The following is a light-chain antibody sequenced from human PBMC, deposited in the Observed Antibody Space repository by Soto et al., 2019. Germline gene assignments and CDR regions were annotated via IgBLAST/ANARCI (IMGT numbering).Light chain of an antibody. CDR3: RQTYTAPGT. Sequence: DIQMTQSPSSLSASVGDRVTVTCRPSQNITKFLNWYQERPGKAPKVLIHVTSNLENGVPSRFSGSGSGTYFTLTIRSLQPEDFATYYCRQTYTAPGTFGQGTRVEV. J-gene: IGKJ1*01. CDR2: VTS. CDR1: QNITKF. V-gene: IGKV1-39*01.